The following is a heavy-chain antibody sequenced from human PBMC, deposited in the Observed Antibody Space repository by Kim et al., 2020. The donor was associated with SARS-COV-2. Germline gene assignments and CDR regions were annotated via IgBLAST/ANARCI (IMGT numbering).Heavy chain of an antibody. V-gene: IGHV4-59*01. CDR3: ARARGDSSSPTFDC. J-gene: IGHJ4*02. D-gene: IGHD6-6*01. Sequence: SETLSLTCTVSGGSISSYYWSWIRQPPGKGLEWIGYIYYSGSTNYNPALKSRVTISVDTSKNQFSLKLSSVTATDTAVYYCARARGDSSSPTFDCWGQGTLVTVSS. CDR2: IYYSGST. CDR1: GGSISSYY.